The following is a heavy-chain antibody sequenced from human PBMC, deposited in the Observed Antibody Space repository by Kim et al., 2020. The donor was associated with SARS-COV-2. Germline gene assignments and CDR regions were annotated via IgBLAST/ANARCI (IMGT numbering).Heavy chain of an antibody. J-gene: IGHJ4*02. CDR3: ARRAWEVLGGGFDY. V-gene: IGHV3-48*03. D-gene: IGHD1-26*01. Sequence: DAGKGRFTLSRDNAKNSLYLQMNSLRAEDTAVYYCARRAWEVLGGGFDYWGRGTLVTVSS.